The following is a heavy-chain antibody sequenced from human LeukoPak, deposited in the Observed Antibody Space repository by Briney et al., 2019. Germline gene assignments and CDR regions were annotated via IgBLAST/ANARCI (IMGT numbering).Heavy chain of an antibody. CDR2: MNPNSGNT. CDR1: GYTFTSYD. CDR3: ARFVVIAYYYYYGMDV. Sequence: GASVKVSCKASGYTFTSYDISWGRQGTGQGLEWMGWMNPNSGNTGYAQKFQGRVTMTRNTSISTAYMELSSLRSEDTAVYYCARFVVIAYYYYYGMDVWGQGTTVTVSS. V-gene: IGHV1-8*01. D-gene: IGHD3-22*01. J-gene: IGHJ6*02.